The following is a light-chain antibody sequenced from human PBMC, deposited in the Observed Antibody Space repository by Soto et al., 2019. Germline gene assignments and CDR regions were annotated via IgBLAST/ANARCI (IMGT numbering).Light chain of an antibody. CDR2: DAS. V-gene: IGKV1-33*01. CDR1: QDIRNY. J-gene: IGKJ5*01. Sequence: DLQMTQSPSPLSASVGDRVTITCQASQDIRNYLNWYQKKPGKAPKLLIYDASSLEAGVPSRFSESGSGTDFTFTISSLQPEDFATYYCLQDYNYPPTFGQGTRLEIK. CDR3: LQDYNYPPT.